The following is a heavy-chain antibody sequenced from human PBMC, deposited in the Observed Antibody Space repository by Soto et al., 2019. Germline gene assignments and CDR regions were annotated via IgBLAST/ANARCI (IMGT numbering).Heavy chain of an antibody. D-gene: IGHD4-17*01. CDR3: ASRSATVLSLTY. CDR1: GFTFSSYA. J-gene: IGHJ4*02. CDR2: ISGSLGST. Sequence: EVQLLESGGGLVQPGGSLRLSCVVSGFTFSSYAMRWVRQAPGKGLEWVSTISGSLGSTYYADSVQGRFTISRDNSKNALYLQMDSLRAEDTAVYYCASRSATVLSLTYWGPGTQVTVSS. V-gene: IGHV3-23*01.